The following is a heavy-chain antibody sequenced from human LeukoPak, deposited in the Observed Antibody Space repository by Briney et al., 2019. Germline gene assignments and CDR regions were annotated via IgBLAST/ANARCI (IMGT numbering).Heavy chain of an antibody. CDR1: GGSMNSHS. V-gene: IGHV4-59*08. Sequence: SETLSLTCTVSGGSMNSHSWSWVRQAPGKGLEWIGYINCSGNTDYSASLKSRVTISISTSRNQFSLRLRSVTAADTAVYFCARRRARGSGNYRFYFYAMDVWGQGTTVTVSS. D-gene: IGHD1-26*01. CDR3: ARRRARGSGNYRFYFYAMDV. J-gene: IGHJ6*02. CDR2: INCSGNT.